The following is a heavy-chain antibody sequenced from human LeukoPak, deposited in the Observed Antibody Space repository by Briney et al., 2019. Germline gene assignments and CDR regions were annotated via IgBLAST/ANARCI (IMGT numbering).Heavy chain of an antibody. Sequence: GGSLRLSCAASGFTFSSYSMNWVRQAPGKGLEWVSSISSSSSYIYYADSVKGRFTISRDNAKNSLYLQMNSLRAEGTAVYYCARASEERITMVRGATLDYWGQGTLVTVSS. J-gene: IGHJ4*02. CDR2: ISSSSSYI. D-gene: IGHD3-10*01. CDR3: ARASEERITMVRGATLDY. CDR1: GFTFSSYS. V-gene: IGHV3-21*01.